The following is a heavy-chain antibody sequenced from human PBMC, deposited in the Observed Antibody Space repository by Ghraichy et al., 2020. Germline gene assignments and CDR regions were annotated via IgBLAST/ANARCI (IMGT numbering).Heavy chain of an antibody. CDR1: GGSISSSSYY. CDR2: IYYSGST. J-gene: IGHJ4*02. CDR3: ARHRGAPRVRITMVRGVIPFDY. Sequence: GSLSLTCTVSGGSISSSSYYWGWIRQPPGKGLEWIGSIYYSGSTYYNPSLKSRVTISVDTSKNQFSLKLSSVTAADTAVYYCARHRGAPRVRITMVRGVIPFDYWGQGTLVTVSS. V-gene: IGHV4-39*01. D-gene: IGHD3-10*01.